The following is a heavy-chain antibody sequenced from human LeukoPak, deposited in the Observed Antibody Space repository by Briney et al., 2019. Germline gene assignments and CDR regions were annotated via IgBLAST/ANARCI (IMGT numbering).Heavy chain of an antibody. D-gene: IGHD2-15*01. J-gene: IGHJ3*02. V-gene: IGHV4-39*07. CDR2: IYYSGST. CDR1: GGSISSSSYY. Sequence: SETLSLTCTVSGGSISSSSYYWGWIRRPPGKGLEWIGSIYYSGSTYYNPSLKSRVTISVDTSKNQFSLKLSSVTAADTAVYYCARDGYCSGGSCYSGAFDIWGQGTMVTVSS. CDR3: ARDGYCSGGSCYSGAFDI.